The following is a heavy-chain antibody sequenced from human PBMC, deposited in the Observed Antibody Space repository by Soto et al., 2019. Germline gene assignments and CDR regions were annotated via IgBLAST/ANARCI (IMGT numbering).Heavy chain of an antibody. CDR2: IYYSGST. CDR1: GGSISSGVYY. V-gene: IGHV4-31*03. CDR3: ARGGAARPRDRYGMDV. Sequence: QVQLQESGPGLVKPSQTLSLTCTVSGGSISSGVYYCSWIRQHPGKVLEWIGYIYYSGSTYYNPSLKSRVTISVDTSKNQFSLKLRSVTAADTAVYYCARGGAARPRDRYGMDVWGQGTTVTVSS. J-gene: IGHJ6*02. D-gene: IGHD6-6*01.